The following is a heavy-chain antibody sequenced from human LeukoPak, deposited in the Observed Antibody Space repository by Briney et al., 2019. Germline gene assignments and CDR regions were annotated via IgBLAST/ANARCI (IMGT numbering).Heavy chain of an antibody. V-gene: IGHV4-59*01. CDR2: IYYSGST. J-gene: IGHJ2*01. CDR1: GGSIIGYY. CDR3: ARNLANWSYWYFDL. Sequence: SETLSLTCTVSGGSIIGYYWTWIRQPPGKGLEWIGYIYYSGSTNYNPSLKSRVTISVDTSKNQFSLKLSSVTAADTAVYYCARNLANWSYWYFDLWGRGTLVTVSS. D-gene: IGHD1-20*01.